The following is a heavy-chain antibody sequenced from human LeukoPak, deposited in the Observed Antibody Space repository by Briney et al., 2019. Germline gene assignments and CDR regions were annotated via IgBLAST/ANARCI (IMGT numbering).Heavy chain of an antibody. CDR1: GGSISSGSYY. V-gene: IGHV4-61*02. CDR3: ARDRGVLADYYYYYMDV. J-gene: IGHJ6*03. CDR2: IYTSGST. D-gene: IGHD3-10*01. Sequence: SETLSLTCTVSGGSISSGSYYWSWIRQPAGKGLEWIGRIYTSGSTNYNPSLKSRVTISVDTSKNQFSLKLSSVTAADTAVYYCARDRGVLADYYYYYMDVWGKGTTVTVSS.